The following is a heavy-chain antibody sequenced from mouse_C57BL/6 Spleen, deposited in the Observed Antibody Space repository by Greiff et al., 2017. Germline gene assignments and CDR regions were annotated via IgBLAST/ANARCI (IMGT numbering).Heavy chain of an antibody. V-gene: IGHV1-55*01. D-gene: IGHD1-1*01. CDR2: IYPGSGST. CDR1: GYTFTSYW. CDR3: ARSTVVAPGWFAY. Sequence: QVQLQQPGAELVKPGASVKMSCKASGYTFTSYWITWVKQRPGQGLEWIGDIYPGSGSTNYNEKFKSKATLTVDTSSSTAYMQLSSLTSEDAAVYYCARSTVVAPGWFAYWGQGTLVTVSA. J-gene: IGHJ3*01.